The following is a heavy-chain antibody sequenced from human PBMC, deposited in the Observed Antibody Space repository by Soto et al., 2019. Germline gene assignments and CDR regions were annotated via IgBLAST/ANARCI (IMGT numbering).Heavy chain of an antibody. V-gene: IGHV1-69*06. D-gene: IGHD3-3*01. J-gene: IGHJ5*02. CDR2: IIPIFGTA. CDR3: ARDVTKYYDFWSLPCP. Sequence: ASVKVSCKASGGTFSSYAISWVRQAPGQGLEWMGGIIPIFGTANYAQKFQGRVTITADKSTSTAYMELSSLRSEDTAVYYCARDVTKYYDFWSLPCPWGQGTLGPVYS. CDR1: GGTFSSYA.